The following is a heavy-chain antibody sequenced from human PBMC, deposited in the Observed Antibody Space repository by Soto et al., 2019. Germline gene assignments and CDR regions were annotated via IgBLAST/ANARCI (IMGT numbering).Heavy chain of an antibody. D-gene: IGHD3-22*01. CDR1: GGSISSNNW. CDR2: IYHSGST. Sequence: PSETLSLTCAVSGGSISSNNWWSWVRQPPGKGLEWIGEIYHSGSTNYNLSLKSRVTISVDKSKNQFSLKLGSVTAADTAVYYCAVSGYYNDYQYGTDVWGQGTTVTGSS. J-gene: IGHJ6*02. CDR3: AVSGYYNDYQYGTDV. V-gene: IGHV4-4*02.